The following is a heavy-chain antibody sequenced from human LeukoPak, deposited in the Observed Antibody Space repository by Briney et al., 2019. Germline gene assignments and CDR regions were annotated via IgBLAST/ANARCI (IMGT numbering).Heavy chain of an antibody. Sequence: RGESLKISCKVSGYSFTNSWITWVRQMPGKGLEWMGMIDPSDSYTNYSPSFHGQVIISADKSISTAYLQWNSLKASDTAMYYCASGGYGTFDSWGQGTLVTVSS. D-gene: IGHD5-12*01. J-gene: IGHJ4*02. V-gene: IGHV5-10-1*04. CDR3: ASGGYGTFDS. CDR1: GYSFTNSW. CDR2: IDPSDSYT.